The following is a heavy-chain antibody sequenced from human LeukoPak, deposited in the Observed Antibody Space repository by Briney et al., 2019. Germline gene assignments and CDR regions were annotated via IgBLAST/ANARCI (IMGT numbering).Heavy chain of an antibody. CDR2: IYHSGST. J-gene: IGHJ4*02. V-gene: IGHV4-30-2*01. D-gene: IGHD3-22*01. Sequence: SETLSLTCAVYGGSLSGSYWSWIRQPPGKGLEWIGYIYHSGSTYYNPSLKSRVTISVDRSKNQFSLKLSSVTAADTAVYYCARASYDGYFDYWGQGTLVTVSS. CDR1: GGSLSGSY. CDR3: ARASYDGYFDY.